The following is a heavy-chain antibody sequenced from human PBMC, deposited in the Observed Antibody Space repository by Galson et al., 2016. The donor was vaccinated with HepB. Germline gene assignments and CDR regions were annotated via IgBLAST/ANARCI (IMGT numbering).Heavy chain of an antibody. Sequence: LRLSCAASGFSISSYWMSWVRQAPGKGLEWVANIERDGSEKNYVDSVKGRFTISRDNAKNSLYLQMNSLRVEDAAVYYCSIEYYDFWSGNNWGQGTLVTVSS. V-gene: IGHV3-7*03. CDR1: GFSISSYW. D-gene: IGHD3-3*01. J-gene: IGHJ4*02. CDR3: SIEYYDFWSGNN. CDR2: IERDGSEK.